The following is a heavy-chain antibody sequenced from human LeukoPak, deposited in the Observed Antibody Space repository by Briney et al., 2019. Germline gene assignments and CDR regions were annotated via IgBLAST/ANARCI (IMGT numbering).Heavy chain of an antibody. Sequence: SETLSLTCTVSGGSISSYYWSWIRQPPGKGLEWIGYIYYSGSTNYNPSLKSRVTISVDTSKNQFSLKLSSVTAADTAVYCCASIYCSSTSCYGFDYWGQGTLVTVSS. CDR1: GGSISSYY. V-gene: IGHV4-59*08. CDR3: ASIYCSSTSCYGFDY. CDR2: IYYSGST. J-gene: IGHJ4*02. D-gene: IGHD2-2*01.